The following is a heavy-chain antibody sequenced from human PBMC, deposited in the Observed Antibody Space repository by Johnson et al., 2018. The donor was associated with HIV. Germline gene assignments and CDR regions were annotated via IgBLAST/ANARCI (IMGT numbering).Heavy chain of an antibody. CDR1: GFTFSSYA. CDR2: ISYDGGNK. CDR3: ARAVTPFGDWEAFDI. J-gene: IGHJ3*02. V-gene: IGHV3-30-3*01. D-gene: IGHD3-10*01. Sequence: QVQLVESGGGVVQPGRSLRLSCAASGFTFSSYAMHWVRQAPGKGLEWVAVISYDGGNKYYADSVKGRFTSSRDNSKNTLYLQMNSLRAEDTAVYYCARAVTPFGDWEAFDIWGQGTMVTVSS.